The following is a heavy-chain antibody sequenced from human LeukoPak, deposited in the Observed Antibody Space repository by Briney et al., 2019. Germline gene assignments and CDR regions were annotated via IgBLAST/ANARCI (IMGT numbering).Heavy chain of an antibody. V-gene: IGHV4-4*07. J-gene: IGHJ6*03. CDR2: IYTSGTA. CDR3: ARERGGSKLSGLYGRDYYYMDV. Sequence: SETLSLTCTVSGGSISSYYWSWIRQPAGKGLEWIGRIYTSGTAHYNPSLKSRVTISVATSKNQFSLKLSSVTAADTAVYFCARERGGSKLSGLYGRDYYYMDVWGKGTTVTVSS. D-gene: IGHD3-16*01. CDR1: GGSISSYY.